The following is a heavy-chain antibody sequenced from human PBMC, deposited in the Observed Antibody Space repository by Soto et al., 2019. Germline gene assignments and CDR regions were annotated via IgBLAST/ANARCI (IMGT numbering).Heavy chain of an antibody. D-gene: IGHD3-3*01. CDR3: AKGPTIFGVVSNVGEYYCGIDV. CDR1: GLTFSSYG. CDR2: ISGSGGNT. J-gene: IGHJ6*02. Sequence: EVQLLESGGGLVQPGGSLRLSCAASGLTFSSYGMSWVRQAPGKGLEWVSAISGSGGNTYYADSVKGRFTISRDNYNSSRYLKVTSVRAEDTALYYCAKGPTIFGVVSNVGEYYCGIDVWGQGTPVTVSS. V-gene: IGHV3-23*01.